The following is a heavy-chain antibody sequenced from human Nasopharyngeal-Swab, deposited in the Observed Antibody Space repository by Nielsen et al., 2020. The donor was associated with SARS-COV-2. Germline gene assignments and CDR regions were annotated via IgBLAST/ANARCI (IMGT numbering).Heavy chain of an antibody. CDR3: AVGATGYYYMDV. CDR1: GGTFSSYA. D-gene: IGHD1-26*01. CDR2: IIPIFGTA. Sequence: SVKVSCKASGGTFSSYAISWVRRAPGQGLEWMGGIIPIFGTANYAQKFQGRVTITADESTSTAYMELSSLRSEDTAAYYCAVGATGYYYMDVWGKGTTVTVSS. J-gene: IGHJ6*03. V-gene: IGHV1-69*13.